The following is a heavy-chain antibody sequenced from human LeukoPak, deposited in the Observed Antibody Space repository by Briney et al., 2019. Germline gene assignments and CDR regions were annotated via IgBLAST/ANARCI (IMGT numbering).Heavy chain of an antibody. CDR3: ARLTRVLLWFGELLSNFDY. D-gene: IGHD3-10*01. CDR2: INHSGST. CDR1: GGSFSGYY. Sequence: SETLSLTCAVYGGSFSGYYWSWIRQPPGKGLEWIGEINHSGSTNYNPSLKSRGTISVDTSKNQFSLKLSSVTAAATAVYYCARLTRVLLWFGELLSNFDYWGQGTLVTVSS. J-gene: IGHJ4*02. V-gene: IGHV4-34*01.